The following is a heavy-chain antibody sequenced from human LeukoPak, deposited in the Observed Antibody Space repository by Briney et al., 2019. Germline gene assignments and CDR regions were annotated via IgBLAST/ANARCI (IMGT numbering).Heavy chain of an antibody. Sequence: ASVKVSCKASGYTFTGYYMHWVRQAPGQGLEWMGWINPNSGGTNYAQKFQGRVTMTRDTSISTAYMELSRLRSDDTAVYYCARLWFGELAPSRDYWGQGTLVTASS. V-gene: IGHV1-2*02. CDR3: ARLWFGELAPSRDY. CDR1: GYTFTGYY. D-gene: IGHD3-10*01. CDR2: INPNSGGT. J-gene: IGHJ4*02.